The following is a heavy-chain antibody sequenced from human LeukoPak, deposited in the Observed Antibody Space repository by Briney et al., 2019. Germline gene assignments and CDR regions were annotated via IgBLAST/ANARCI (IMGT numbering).Heavy chain of an antibody. CDR1: GGSISSSSYY. D-gene: IGHD4-17*01. CDR2: ISSSGSTI. CDR3: ASLPITVTTIPPFDY. V-gene: IGHV3-11*04. J-gene: IGHJ4*02. Sequence: LSLTCTVSGGSISSSSYYWGWIRQAPGKGLEWVSYISSSGSTIYYADPVKGRFTSSRDNAKNSLYLQMNSLRAEDTAVYYCASLPITVTTIPPFDYWGQGTLVTVSS.